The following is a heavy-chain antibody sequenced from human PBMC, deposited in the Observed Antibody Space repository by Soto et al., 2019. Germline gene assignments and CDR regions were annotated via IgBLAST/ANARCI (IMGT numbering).Heavy chain of an antibody. V-gene: IGHV4-59*08. J-gene: IGHJ2*01. CDR1: GGSISSYY. CDR3: ARQDEYGGIPYWYFDL. Sequence: QVQLQESGPGLVKPSETLSLTCTVSGGSISSYYWSWIRQPPGKGLEWIGYIYYSGSTNYNPSLIIRVTLSVETPKNPFSLKLRSVTAADTAVYYCARQDEYGGIPYWYFDLWGRGTLVTLSS. D-gene: IGHD2-15*01. CDR2: IYYSGST.